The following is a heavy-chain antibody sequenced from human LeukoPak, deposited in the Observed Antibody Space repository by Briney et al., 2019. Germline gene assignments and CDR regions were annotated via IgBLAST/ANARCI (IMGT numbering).Heavy chain of an antibody. CDR2: ITWNGGSR. CDR3: ARERENRLHGQNLRGAFDI. J-gene: IGHJ3*02. D-gene: IGHD4-11*01. CDR1: GFTFDDFG. V-gene: IGHV3-20*04. Sequence: GGSLRLSCAASGFTFDDFGMSWVRQAPGKGLEWVSGITWNGGSRGYADSVKGRFTISRDNAKNSLYLQMNSLRAEDTAVYYCARERENRLHGQNLRGAFDIWGPGTMVTVSS.